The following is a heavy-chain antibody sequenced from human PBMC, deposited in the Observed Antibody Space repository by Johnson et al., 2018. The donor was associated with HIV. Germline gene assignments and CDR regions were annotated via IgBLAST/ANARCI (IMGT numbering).Heavy chain of an antibody. CDR3: ARKKATVISTTSANYAFDI. D-gene: IGHD1-1*01. V-gene: IGHV3-66*01. J-gene: IGHJ3*02. Sequence: VQLVESGGGLVQPGGSLRLSCAASGFTVSSNYMSWVRQAPGKGLEWVSVIYSGRSTYYADSVKGRFTISSDNYKNTLYLQMNSLRVEDTAVYYCARKKATVISTTSANYAFDIWGQGTVVTVSS. CDR1: GFTVSSNY. CDR2: IYSGRST.